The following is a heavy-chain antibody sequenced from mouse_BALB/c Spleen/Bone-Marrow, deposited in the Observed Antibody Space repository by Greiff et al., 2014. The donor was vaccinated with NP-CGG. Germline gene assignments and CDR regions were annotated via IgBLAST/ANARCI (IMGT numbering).Heavy chain of an antibody. CDR3: SRHVGNPYAMDY. V-gene: IGHV5-12-2*01. D-gene: IGHD3-1*01. CDR2: ISNGGGST. CDR1: GFTFSSYT. J-gene: IGHJ4*01. Sequence: EVKLVESGGGLVQPGGSLKLSCAASGFTFSSYTMSWVRQTPEKRLEWVAYISNGGGSTSYPDTVKGRFTISRDNAKNTLYLQMSSPKSEDTAMYYCSRHVGNPYAMDYWGQGTSVTVSS.